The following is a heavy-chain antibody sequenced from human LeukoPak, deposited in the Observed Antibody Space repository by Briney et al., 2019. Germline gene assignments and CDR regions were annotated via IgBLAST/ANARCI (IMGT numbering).Heavy chain of an antibody. J-gene: IGHJ4*02. D-gene: IGHD3-3*01. CDR2: INPSGGST. Sequence: ASVKVSCKASGYTFTSYYMHWVRQAPGQGLEWMGIINPSGGSTSYAQKLQGRVTMTRDTSTSTVYMELSSLRSEDTAVYYCARGELLRFLEWLPEYYFDYWGQGTLVTVSS. CDR1: GYTFTSYY. V-gene: IGHV1-46*01. CDR3: ARGELLRFLEWLPEYYFDY.